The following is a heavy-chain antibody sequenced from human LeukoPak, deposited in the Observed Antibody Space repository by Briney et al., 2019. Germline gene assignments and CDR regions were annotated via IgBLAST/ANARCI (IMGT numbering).Heavy chain of an antibody. CDR1: GLTFSSYG. CDR2: ISYDGSNK. V-gene: IGHV3-30*03. Sequence: PGGSLRLSCAASGLTFSSYGMHWVRQAPGKGLEWVAVISYDGSNKYYADSVKGRFTISRDNSKNTLYLQMNSLRAEDTAVYYCATLYGDGAFDIWGQGTMVTVSS. D-gene: IGHD4-17*01. CDR3: ATLYGDGAFDI. J-gene: IGHJ3*02.